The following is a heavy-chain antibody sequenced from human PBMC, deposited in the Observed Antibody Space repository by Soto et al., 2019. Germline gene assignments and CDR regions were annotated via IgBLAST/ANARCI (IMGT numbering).Heavy chain of an antibody. J-gene: IGHJ4*02. V-gene: IGHV3-13*01. Sequence: PGGSLRLSCAASGFTFSSYDMHWVRQATGKGLEWVSAIGTAGDTYYPGSVKGRFTISRENAKNSLYLQMNSLRAGDTAVYYCARAGYSGYEKPLFDYWGQGTLVTVSS. CDR2: IGTAGDT. CDR3: ARAGYSGYEKPLFDY. D-gene: IGHD5-12*01. CDR1: GFTFSSYD.